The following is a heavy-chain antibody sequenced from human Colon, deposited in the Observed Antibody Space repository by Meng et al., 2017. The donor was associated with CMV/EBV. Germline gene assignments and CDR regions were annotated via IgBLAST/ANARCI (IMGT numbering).Heavy chain of an antibody. D-gene: IGHD3/OR15-3a*01. V-gene: IGHV1-18*01. J-gene: IGHJ4*02. CDR1: GYTFNKHG. CDR2: INLWNGNI. CDR3: AKSMNDFWTGYYPLFDQ. Sequence: ASVKVSCKASGYTFNKHGINWVRQAPGQGLEWMGWINLWNGNIEYAQKFQGRITLTTDESTSTVYMELRSLTSDDTAVYYCAKSMNDFWTGYYPLFDQWGQGTLVTVSS.